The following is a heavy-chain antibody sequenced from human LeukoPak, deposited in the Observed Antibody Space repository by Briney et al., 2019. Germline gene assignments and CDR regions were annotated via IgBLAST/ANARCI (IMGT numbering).Heavy chain of an antibody. V-gene: IGHV3-53*01. CDR2: LYGGGNT. CDR3: ARDRPDLRYFDY. CDR1: GFTFSSYG. D-gene: IGHD3-9*01. Sequence: PGGSLRLSCAASGFTFSSYGMHWVRQAPGKGLEWVSVLYGGGNTYYADSVKGRFAISRDNSKNTLYLQMNSLRAEDTAVYYCARDRPDLRYFDYWGQGTLVTVSS. J-gene: IGHJ4*02.